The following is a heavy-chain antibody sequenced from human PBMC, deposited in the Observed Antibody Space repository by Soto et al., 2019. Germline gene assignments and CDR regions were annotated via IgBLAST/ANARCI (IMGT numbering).Heavy chain of an antibody. CDR3: AKDYYYFYYMDV. CDR1: GFTFSSHA. Sequence: GGSLRLSCAASGFTFSSHAMTWVRQAPGKGLEWVSGISGSGGSTYYADSVKGRFTISRDNSKNTLDLQMNSLRAEDTAVYYCAKDYYYFYYMDVWGNGTTVTVSS. J-gene: IGHJ6*03. V-gene: IGHV3-23*01. CDR2: ISGSGGST.